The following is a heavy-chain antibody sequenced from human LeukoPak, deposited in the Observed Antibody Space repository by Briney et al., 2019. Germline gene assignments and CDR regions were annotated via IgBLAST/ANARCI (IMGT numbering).Heavy chain of an antibody. V-gene: IGHV4-39*01. J-gene: IGHJ4*02. CDR3: VRHFGT. CDR1: GGPISSSYYY. Sequence: PSETLSLTCTVSGGPISSSYYYWGWIRQPPGKGLEWIGSIYYSGSTYYNPSLKSRVTISVDTSKNQFSLKLRSVTAADTAVYYCVRHFGTWGQGTLVTVSS. D-gene: IGHD3/OR15-3a*01. CDR2: IYYSGST.